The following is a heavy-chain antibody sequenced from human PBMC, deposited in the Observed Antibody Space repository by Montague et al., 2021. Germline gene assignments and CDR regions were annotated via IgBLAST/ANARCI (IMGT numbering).Heavy chain of an antibody. Sequence: SETLSLTCTVSGGSISSNSYCWVWIRQPPGKGLEYVGTTFNTGSSYYSPSLKSRVTISVDTSKDQFSLRLSAVTAADTAVYYCARSLYCIGGSCYSGFDPWGQGTLATVSS. J-gene: IGHJ5*02. CDR2: TFNTGSS. CDR1: GGSISSNSYC. D-gene: IGHD2-15*01. V-gene: IGHV4-39*01. CDR3: ARSLYCIGGSCYSGFDP.